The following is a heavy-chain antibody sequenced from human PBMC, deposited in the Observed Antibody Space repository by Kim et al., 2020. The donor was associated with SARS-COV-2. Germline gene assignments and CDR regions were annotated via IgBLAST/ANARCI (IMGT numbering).Heavy chain of an antibody. CDR3: ARVVQTENYGWHYYYGMDV. Sequence: SETLSLTFTVSDDSFSSYYWSWIRQPPGKGLEWIGYIYYSGSTNYNPSLKSRVIISIDRSKNQFSLKLSAVTAADTAVYYCARVVQTENYGWHYYYGMDVWGQGTTVTVSS. CDR1: DDSFSSYY. CDR2: IYYSGST. J-gene: IGHJ6*02. V-gene: IGHV4-59*01. D-gene: IGHD2-8*02.